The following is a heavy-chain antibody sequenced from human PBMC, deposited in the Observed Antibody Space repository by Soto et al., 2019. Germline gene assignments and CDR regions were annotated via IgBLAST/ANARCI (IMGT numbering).Heavy chain of an antibody. CDR1: GYTFTSYD. Sequence: ASVKVSCKASGYTFTSYDINWVRQATGQGLEWMGWMNPNSGNTGYAQKFQGRVTMTRNTSISTAYMERSSLRSEDTAVYYCARLRVSSGWYSPNYYYYGMDVWGQGTTVTVSS. J-gene: IGHJ6*02. CDR2: MNPNSGNT. D-gene: IGHD6-19*01. CDR3: ARLRVSSGWYSPNYYYYGMDV. V-gene: IGHV1-8*01.